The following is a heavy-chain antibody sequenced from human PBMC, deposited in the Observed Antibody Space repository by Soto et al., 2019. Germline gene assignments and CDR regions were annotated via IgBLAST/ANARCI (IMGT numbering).Heavy chain of an antibody. D-gene: IGHD3-10*01. CDR3: AKEGTMFLGVIYYYYYYYIDV. V-gene: IGHV3-30*18. Sequence: GGSLRLSCAASGFTFSSYGMHWVRQAPGKGLEWVAVISYDGSNKYYADSVKGRFTISRDNSKNTLYLQMNSLRAEDTAVYYCAKEGTMFLGVIYYYYYYYIDVWGKGTTVTVSS. J-gene: IGHJ6*03. CDR2: ISYDGSNK. CDR1: GFTFSSYG.